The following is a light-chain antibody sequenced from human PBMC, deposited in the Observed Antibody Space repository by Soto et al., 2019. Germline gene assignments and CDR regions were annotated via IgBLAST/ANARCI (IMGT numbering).Light chain of an antibody. Sequence: QSALTQPASVSGSPGQSISISCTGTSSDIGRYKYVSWYQHYPGKAPKLIIYGVTKRPSGVSNRFSGSKSGNTASLTISGLQAEDEADYYCSSYTGEKDYVVLGGGTKLTVL. CDR1: SSDIGRYKY. CDR2: GVT. CDR3: SSYTGEKDYVV. J-gene: IGLJ2*01. V-gene: IGLV2-14*01.